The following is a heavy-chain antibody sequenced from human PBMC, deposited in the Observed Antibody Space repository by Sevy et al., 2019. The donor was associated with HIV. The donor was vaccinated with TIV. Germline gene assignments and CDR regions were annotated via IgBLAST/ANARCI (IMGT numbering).Heavy chain of an antibody. CDR2: ISYDGSNK. CDR3: ARDPGSGWPLRDFDY. D-gene: IGHD6-19*01. J-gene: IGHJ4*02. Sequence: GGSLRLSCAASGFTFSSYAMHWVRQAPGKGLEWVAVISYDGSNKYYADSVKGRFTISRDNSKNTLYLQMNSLRAEDTAVYYCARDPGSGWPLRDFDYWGQGTLVTVSS. CDR1: GFTFSSYA. V-gene: IGHV3-30-3*01.